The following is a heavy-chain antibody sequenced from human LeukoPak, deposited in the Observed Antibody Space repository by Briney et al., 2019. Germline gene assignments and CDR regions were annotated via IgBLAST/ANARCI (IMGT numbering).Heavy chain of an antibody. CDR3: AKACQRLQLACMHV. V-gene: IGHV3-23*01. D-gene: IGHD6-25*01. Sequence: PGGSLRLSCADSGLIFSGYAVNWVRQAPGKGLEWVSSITATGGSTYYADSVKGRFTISRDNTENTLHLHMNGLRAEDTAVYYCAKACQRLQLACMHVWGQGTTVTVSS. CDR2: ITATGGST. CDR1: GLIFSGYA. J-gene: IGHJ6*02.